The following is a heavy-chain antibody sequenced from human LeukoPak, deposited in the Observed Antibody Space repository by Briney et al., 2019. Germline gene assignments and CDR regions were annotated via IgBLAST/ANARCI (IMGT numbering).Heavy chain of an antibody. J-gene: IGHJ6*02. Sequence: GATVTVSCKASGYTFTSYGISWVRQAPGQGLEWMGWISAYNGNTNYAQKLQGRVTMTTDTSTSTAYMELRSLRSDDTAVYYCANQYSGSYYYYYGMDVWGQGTTVTVSS. CDR2: ISAYNGNT. V-gene: IGHV1-18*01. CDR1: GYTFTSYG. D-gene: IGHD1-26*01. CDR3: ANQYSGSYYYYYGMDV.